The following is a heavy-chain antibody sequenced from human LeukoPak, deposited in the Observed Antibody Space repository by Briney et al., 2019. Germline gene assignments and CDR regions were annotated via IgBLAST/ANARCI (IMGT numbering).Heavy chain of an antibody. Sequence: PGGSLRLSCAASGFTFDDHGMNWVRQAPGKGLEWVSGINWNGGSTFYADSVKGRFTISRDNARNALYLQMNSLTAEDTALYHCARDRSYGSFDYWGQGTLVTVSS. CDR1: GFTFDDHG. V-gene: IGHV3-20*01. CDR2: INWNGGST. CDR3: ARDRSYGSFDY. J-gene: IGHJ4*02. D-gene: IGHD5-18*01.